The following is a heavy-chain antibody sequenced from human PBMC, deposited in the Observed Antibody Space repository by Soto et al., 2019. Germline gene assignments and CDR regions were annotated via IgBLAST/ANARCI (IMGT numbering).Heavy chain of an antibody. CDR1: GFTFSNAW. D-gene: IGHD3-22*01. J-gene: IGHJ4*02. CDR3: TTAPTFYDRGGYYTFDC. Sequence: PGGSLRLSCAASGFTFSNAWMNWVRQAPGKGLEWVGRIKSKTDGGTTDYAAPVKGRFTISRDDSKKILYLQMNSLKTEDTAVYYCTTAPTFYDRGGYYTFDCWGQGTLVTVSS. V-gene: IGHV3-15*07. CDR2: IKSKTDGGTT.